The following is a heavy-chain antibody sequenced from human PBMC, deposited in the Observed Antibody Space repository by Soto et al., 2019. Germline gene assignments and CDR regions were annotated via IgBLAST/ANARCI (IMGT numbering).Heavy chain of an antibody. CDR1: GYSFNNYW. D-gene: IGHD3-22*01. CDR3: ENQGYDSSGYFDF. V-gene: IGHV5-51*01. J-gene: IGHJ4*02. CDR2: IYPGDSDT. Sequence: HGESLKISCKASGYSFNNYWIGWVRQMPGKGLDWMGIIYPGDSDTKYSPSFRGQVTISVDKSIKTAYLQWSSLKASDTALYYCENQGYDSSGYFDFWGQGTLVTVSS.